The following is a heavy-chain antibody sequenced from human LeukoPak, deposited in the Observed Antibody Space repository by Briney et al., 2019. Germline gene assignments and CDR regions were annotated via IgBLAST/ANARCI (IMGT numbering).Heavy chain of an antibody. D-gene: IGHD3-22*01. CDR3: AREVSEGFDF. CDR1: GFTFSGYS. J-gene: IGHJ4*02. V-gene: IGHV3-21*01. CDR2: FGTRSTSI. Sequence: GGSLRLSCTASGFTFSGYSMNWIRQAPGKGLEWVSSFGTRSTSIYHAGSVKGRFAISRDNAKNSLYLQLNSLRAEDTALYYCAREVSEGFDFWGQGNLVTVSS.